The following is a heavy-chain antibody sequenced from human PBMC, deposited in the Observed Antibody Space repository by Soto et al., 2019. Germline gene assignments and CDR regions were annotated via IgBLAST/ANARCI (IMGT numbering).Heavy chain of an antibody. Sequence: VQLVESGGGVVQPGRSLRLSCAASGFTFSSYGMHWVRQAPGKGLEWVAGIKYDGSKKYYADSVKGPFTISRDNTKNTMYLKINSLRATDTAEYDCASDTYGTVQAEGYSHYMDVWGQGTLVTVSS. CDR2: IKYDGSKK. D-gene: IGHD2-2*01. J-gene: IGHJ6*03. V-gene: IGHV3-33*01. CDR3: ASDTYGTVQAEGYSHYMDV. CDR1: GFTFSSYG.